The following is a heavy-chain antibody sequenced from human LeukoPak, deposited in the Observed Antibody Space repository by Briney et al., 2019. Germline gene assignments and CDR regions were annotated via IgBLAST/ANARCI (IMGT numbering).Heavy chain of an antibody. CDR3: VRDMGYYDKV. V-gene: IGHV3-74*01. CDR1: GFTFSTSW. J-gene: IGHJ4*02. D-gene: IGHD3-22*01. CDR2: INTDGNTR. Sequence: GGSLRLSCATSGFTFSTSWMHWVRQAPGKGLVWVSRINTDGNTRDYADSVKGRFTIARDNAKNTLYLQMNSLRGDDTAVYYCVRDMGYYDKVWGQGTLVTVSS.